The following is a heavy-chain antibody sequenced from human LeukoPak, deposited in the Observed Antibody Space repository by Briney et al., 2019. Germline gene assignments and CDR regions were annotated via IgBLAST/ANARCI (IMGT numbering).Heavy chain of an antibody. CDR3: ARVRDDYGDYDAFDI. CDR1: GGSISSYY. CDR2: IYYSGST. Sequence: PSETLSLTCTVSGGSISSYYWNWIRQPPGKGLEWIGYIYYSGSTNYNPSLKSRVTISVDTSKNQFSLKLSSVTAADTAVYYCARVRDDYGDYDAFDIWGQGTMVTVSS. J-gene: IGHJ3*02. D-gene: IGHD4-17*01. V-gene: IGHV4-59*01.